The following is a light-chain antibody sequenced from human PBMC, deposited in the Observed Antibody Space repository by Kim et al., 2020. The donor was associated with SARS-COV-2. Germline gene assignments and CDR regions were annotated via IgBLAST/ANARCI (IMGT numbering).Light chain of an antibody. CDR1: SSDVADYNY. V-gene: IGLV2-14*03. Sequence: QSALTQPASVSGSPGQSITISCTGTSSDVADYNYVSWYQQHPGKAPKLMIYDVSSRPSGVSNRFSGSKSGSTASLTISGLQTEDEADYYCSSYTSSTTRGVFGGGTKVTVL. CDR2: DVS. CDR3: SSYTSSTTRGV. J-gene: IGLJ3*02.